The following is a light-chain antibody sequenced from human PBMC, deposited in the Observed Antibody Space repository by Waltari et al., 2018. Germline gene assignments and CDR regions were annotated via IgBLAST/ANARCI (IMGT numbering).Light chain of an antibody. CDR1: QSVSSY. V-gene: IGKV3-11*01. J-gene: IGKJ4*01. CDR3: QQRSKWFT. CDR2: DTS. Sequence: LSCRASQSVSSYLAWYQQKPGQAPRLLIYDTSKRATGIPARFTGSGSGTHFTLTISSLEPEDFAVYYCQQRSKWFTFGGGTKVEIK.